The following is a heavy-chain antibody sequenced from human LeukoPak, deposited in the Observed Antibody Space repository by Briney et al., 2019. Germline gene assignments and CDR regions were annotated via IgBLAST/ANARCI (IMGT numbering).Heavy chain of an antibody. CDR1: VGSISSSSSY. J-gene: IGHJ4*02. V-gene: IGHV4-39*07. Sequence: PSETLSLTCTVSVGSISSSSSYWGWIRQPPGKGLEWIGCIYYNGSTYYNPYLKSPVTISVATSKDKFSLKLSSVTGADTAVYYCARAGCSGGSCRFDYWGQGTLVTVSS. CDR3: ARAGCSGGSCRFDY. CDR2: IYYNGST. D-gene: IGHD2-15*01.